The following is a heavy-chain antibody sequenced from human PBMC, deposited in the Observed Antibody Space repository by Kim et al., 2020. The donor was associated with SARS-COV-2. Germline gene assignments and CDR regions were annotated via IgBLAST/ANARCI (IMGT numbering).Heavy chain of an antibody. J-gene: IGHJ5*02. CDR3: ARLLTSIAAAGTRWFDP. D-gene: IGHD6-13*01. CDR1: RGTFSSYA. Sequence: SVKVSCKASRGTFSSYAISWVRQAPGQGLEWMGGIIPIFGTANYAQKFQGRVTITADESTSTAYMELSSLRSEDTAVYYCARLLTSIAAAGTRWFDPWGQGTLVTVSS. CDR2: IIPIFGTA. V-gene: IGHV1-69*13.